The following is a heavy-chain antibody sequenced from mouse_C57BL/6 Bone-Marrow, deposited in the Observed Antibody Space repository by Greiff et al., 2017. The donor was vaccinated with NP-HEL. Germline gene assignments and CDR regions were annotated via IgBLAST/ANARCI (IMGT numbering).Heavy chain of an antibody. J-gene: IGHJ4*01. V-gene: IGHV5-16*01. D-gene: IGHD1-1*01. CDR2: INYDGSST. CDR3: ARSVGSSYAMDY. CDR1: GFTFSDYY. Sequence: EVQVVESEGGLVQPGSSMKLSCTASGFTFSDYYMAWVRQVPEKGLEWVANINYDGSSTYYLDSLKSRFIISRDNAKNILYLQMSSLKSEDTATYYCARSVGSSYAMDYWGQGTSVTVSS.